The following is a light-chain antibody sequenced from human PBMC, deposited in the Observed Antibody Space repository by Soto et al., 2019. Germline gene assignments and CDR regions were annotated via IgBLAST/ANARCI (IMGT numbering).Light chain of an antibody. Sequence: QSVLTQPPSASGTPGQRVTISCSGSNSNIGSNAVTWYQQLPGMAPKLLIYYNNQRPSGVPDRFSGSKSGTSASLAISRLQSEDEADYYCAAWDDSLIGDVFGTGTKLTVL. CDR3: AAWDDSLIGDV. V-gene: IGLV1-44*01. CDR1: NSNIGSNA. CDR2: YNN. J-gene: IGLJ1*01.